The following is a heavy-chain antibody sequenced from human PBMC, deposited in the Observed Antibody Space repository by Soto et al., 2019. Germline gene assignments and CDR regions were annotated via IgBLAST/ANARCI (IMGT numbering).Heavy chain of an antibody. V-gene: IGHV4-4*07. CDR1: GDSIRSDY. Sequence: PSESLSLTCTVSGDSIRSDYFSWIRQPAGKGLEWIGRVYIGGETNYNPSLTSRLTISLDTLKKQFSMKRTYVTAADTAVYHCGRGRQAVGLEYWGLGTLVTVSS. CDR3: GRGRQAVGLEY. D-gene: IGHD1-26*01. CDR2: VYIGGET. J-gene: IGHJ4*02.